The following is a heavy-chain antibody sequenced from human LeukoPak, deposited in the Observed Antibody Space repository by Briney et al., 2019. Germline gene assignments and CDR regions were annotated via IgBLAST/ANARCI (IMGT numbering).Heavy chain of an antibody. CDR3: AKFYGDYVGYYYYMDV. Sequence: GGFLRLSCAASGFTFSSYAMSWVRQAPGKGLEWVSGISGSGGSTYYADSVKGRFTISRDNSKNTLYLQMNSLRAEDTAVYYCAKFYGDYVGYYYYMDVWGKGTTVTVSS. CDR2: ISGSGGST. J-gene: IGHJ6*03. CDR1: GFTFSSYA. V-gene: IGHV3-23*01. D-gene: IGHD4-17*01.